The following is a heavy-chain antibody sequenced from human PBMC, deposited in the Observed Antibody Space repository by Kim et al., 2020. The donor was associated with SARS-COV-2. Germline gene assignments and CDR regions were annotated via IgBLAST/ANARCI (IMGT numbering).Heavy chain of an antibody. CDR3: AKDITHYYDSSGYFDY. V-gene: IGHV3-43*01. Sequence: VKGRFTISRDNSKNSLYLQMNSLRTEDTALYYCAKDITHYYDSSGYFDYWGQGTLVTVSS. D-gene: IGHD3-22*01. J-gene: IGHJ4*02.